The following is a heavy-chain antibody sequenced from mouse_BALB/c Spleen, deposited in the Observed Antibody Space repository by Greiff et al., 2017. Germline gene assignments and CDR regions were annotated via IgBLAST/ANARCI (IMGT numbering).Heavy chain of an antibody. J-gene: IGHJ4*01. D-gene: IGHD2-14*01. CDR1: GFSFSSYA. Sequence: EVKLMESGGGLVKPGGSLNLSCAVSGFSFSSYAMSWVRQTPEKRLEWVASISSGGSTYYPDSVKGRFTISRDNSRSHLYLQMSSLRSEATAMYYSERDDLDYYRYPYAMDYWGQGASVTGSS. V-gene: IGHV5-6-5*01. CDR3: ERDDLDYYRYPYAMDY. CDR2: ISSGGST.